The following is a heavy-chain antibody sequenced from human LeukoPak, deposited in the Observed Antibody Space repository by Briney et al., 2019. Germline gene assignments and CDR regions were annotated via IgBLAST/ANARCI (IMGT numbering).Heavy chain of an antibody. CDR2: IIPILGIA. Sequence: SVKVSCKASGGTFSSYAISWVRQAPGQGREWMGRIIPILGIANYAQKFQGRVTITADKSTSTAYMELSSLRSEDTAVYYCARGREYYYDSTSDYWGQGTLVTVSS. V-gene: IGHV1-69*04. D-gene: IGHD3-22*01. J-gene: IGHJ4*02. CDR3: ARGREYYYDSTSDY. CDR1: GGTFSSYA.